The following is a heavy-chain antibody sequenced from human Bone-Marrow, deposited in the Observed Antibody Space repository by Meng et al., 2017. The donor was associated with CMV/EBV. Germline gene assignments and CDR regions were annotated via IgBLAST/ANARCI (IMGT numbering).Heavy chain of an antibody. CDR3: ARTPSSSSLGFS. CDR2: INPNSGGT. D-gene: IGHD6-6*01. CDR1: GYTFTGYY. J-gene: IGHJ5*02. V-gene: IGHV1-2*02. Sequence: ASVKVSCKASGYTFTGYYMHWVRQAPGQGLEWMGWINPNSGGTNYAQKFQGRVTMTRDTSISTAYMELSRLRSDDTAVYYCARTPSSSSLGFSWGQGTLVTFYS.